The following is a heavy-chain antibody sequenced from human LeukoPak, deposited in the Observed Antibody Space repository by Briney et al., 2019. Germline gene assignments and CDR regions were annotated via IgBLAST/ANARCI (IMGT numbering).Heavy chain of an antibody. CDR1: GYTFTGYY. J-gene: IGHJ6*03. CDR2: INPNSGGT. D-gene: IGHD6-19*01. CDR3: ARDSAVAKGYCYYMDV. Sequence: ASVKVSCKASGYTFTGYYMHWVRQAPGQGLEWMGWINPNSGGTNYAQKFQGRVTMTRDTSISTAYMELSRLRSDDTAVYYCARDSAVAKGYCYYMDVWGKGTTVTISS. V-gene: IGHV1-2*02.